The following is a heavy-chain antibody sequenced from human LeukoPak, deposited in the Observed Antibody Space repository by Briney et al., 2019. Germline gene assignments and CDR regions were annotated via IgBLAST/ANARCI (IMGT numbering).Heavy chain of an antibody. J-gene: IGHJ6*02. Sequence: GGSLRLSCAATGFTFKDYGMHWVRQPPGKGLEWVSSINWNGGGTDYADSVKGRFTISRDNAKNSLYLQLSSLRPEDTALYYCAKHMRGTNTYSFFGLDVWGQGITVTVSS. CDR3: AKHMRGTNTYSFFGLDV. D-gene: IGHD2-8*01. CDR1: GFTFKDYG. V-gene: IGHV3-9*01. CDR2: INWNGGGT.